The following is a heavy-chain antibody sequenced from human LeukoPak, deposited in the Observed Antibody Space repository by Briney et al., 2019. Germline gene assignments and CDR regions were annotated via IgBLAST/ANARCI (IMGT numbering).Heavy chain of an antibody. J-gene: IGHJ4*02. Sequence: GGSLRLSCAASGFTFSSYSMNWVRQAPGKGLEWVSSISSSSSTIYYADSVKGRFTISRDNAKNSLYLQMNSLRAEDTAVYYCARGTMVRGVPDYWGQGTLVTVSS. CDR1: GFTFSSYS. CDR3: ARGTMVRGVPDY. CDR2: ISSSSSTI. V-gene: IGHV3-48*01. D-gene: IGHD3-10*01.